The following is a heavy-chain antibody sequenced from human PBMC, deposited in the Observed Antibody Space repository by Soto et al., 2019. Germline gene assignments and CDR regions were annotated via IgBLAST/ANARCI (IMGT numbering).Heavy chain of an antibody. Sequence: QVQLVESGGGVVQPGRSLRLSCAASGFTFSSYGMPWVRQAPGKGLEWVAVISYDGSNKYYADSVKGRFTISRDNSKNTLYLQMNSLRAEDTAVYYCAPCFGAFDYWGKGTRVTVSS. CDR2: ISYDGSNK. J-gene: IGHJ4*02. V-gene: IGHV3-30*03. D-gene: IGHD3-10*01. CDR3: APCFGAFDY. CDR1: GFTFSSYG.